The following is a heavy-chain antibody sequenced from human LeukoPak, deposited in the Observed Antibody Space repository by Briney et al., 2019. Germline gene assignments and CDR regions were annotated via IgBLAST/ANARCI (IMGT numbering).Heavy chain of an antibody. V-gene: IGHV3-33*01. CDR1: GFTFGSYG. CDR2: IWYDGSNK. CDR3: ARDHGIAVAGTRYFDL. J-gene: IGHJ2*01. D-gene: IGHD6-19*01. Sequence: PGRSLRLSCAASGFTFGSYGMHWVRQAPGKGLEWVAVIWYDGSNKYYADSVKGRFTISRDNSKNTLYLQMNSLRAEDTAVYYCARDHGIAVAGTRYFDLWGRGTLVTVSS.